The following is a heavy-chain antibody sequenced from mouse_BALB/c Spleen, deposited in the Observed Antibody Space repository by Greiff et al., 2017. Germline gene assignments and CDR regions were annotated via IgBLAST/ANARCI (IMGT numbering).Heavy chain of an antibody. CDR2: IDPYNGGT. J-gene: IGHJ4*01. Sequence: VQLQQSGPELVKPGASVKISCKASGYTFTDYNMHWVKQSHGKSLEWIGYIDPYNGGTSYNQKFKGKATLTVDKSSSTAFMHLNSLTSEDSAVYYCARGDYYGSRGAMDYWGQGTSVTVSS. CDR3: ARGDYYGSRGAMDY. D-gene: IGHD1-1*01. CDR1: GYTFTDYN. V-gene: IGHV1S135*01.